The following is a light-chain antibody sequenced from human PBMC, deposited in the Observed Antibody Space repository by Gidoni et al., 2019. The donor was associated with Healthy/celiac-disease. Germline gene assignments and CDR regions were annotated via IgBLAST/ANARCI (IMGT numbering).Light chain of an antibody. J-gene: IGKJ1*01. CDR2: AAT. V-gene: IGKV1-27*01. CDR1: QGIRNY. Sequence: DIKMTPSPSSLSASVGDRVHRTCRASQGIRNYLASYQQKPGKVPQLLIDAATTLQSGVPSRCSGSGAGTYFTLTISRLPPEEVATYYCQKYNRAPRTFXXXTKVEIK. CDR3: QKYNRAPRT.